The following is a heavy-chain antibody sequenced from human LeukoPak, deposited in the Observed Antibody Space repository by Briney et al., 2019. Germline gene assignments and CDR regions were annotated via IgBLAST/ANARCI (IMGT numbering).Heavy chain of an antibody. J-gene: IGHJ3*02. Sequence: PSETLSLTCAVSGDSISTYYWSWIRHPPGKGLEWIGYIYSSGTTNNNPSLRSRVTISLDTSKNQFSLRLSSVTAADTALYYCARVRNYPDAFDIWSHGTMVTVSS. CDR2: IYSSGTT. CDR1: GDSISTYY. V-gene: IGHV4-59*01. CDR3: ARVRNYPDAFDI. D-gene: IGHD3-16*02.